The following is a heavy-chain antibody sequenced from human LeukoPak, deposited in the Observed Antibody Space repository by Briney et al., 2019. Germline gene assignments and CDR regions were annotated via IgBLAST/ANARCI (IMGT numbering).Heavy chain of an antibody. CDR1: GDSITSGDYY. V-gene: IGHV4-30-4*08. D-gene: IGHD1-26*01. CDR3: AREESGSYFDY. Sequence: SETLSLTCTVSGDSITSGDYYWTWIRQPPGKGLEWIGYIYSSGGTDYNPSLRSRITISIDTSQNLFSLKLSSVTAADTAAYYCAREESGSYFDYWGQGTLVTVSS. CDR2: IYSSGGT. J-gene: IGHJ4*02.